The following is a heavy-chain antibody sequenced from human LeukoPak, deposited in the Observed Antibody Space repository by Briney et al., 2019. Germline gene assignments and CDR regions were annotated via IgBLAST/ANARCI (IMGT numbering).Heavy chain of an antibody. J-gene: IGHJ4*02. D-gene: IGHD1-1*01. CDR2: ISAYNGNT. V-gene: IGHV1-18*01. CDR1: GYTFSKYA. CDR3: ARDGALGPERPPDY. Sequence: ASVKVSCKGSGYTFSKYAMNWVRQAPGQGLEWMGWISAYNGNTNYAQKFQGRVTLTTDTSTNTAYMELRSLRSDDTAVYYCARDGALGPERPPDYWGQGTLVTVSS.